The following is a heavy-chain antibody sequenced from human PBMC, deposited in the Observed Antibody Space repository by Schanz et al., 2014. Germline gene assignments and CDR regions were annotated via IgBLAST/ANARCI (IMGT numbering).Heavy chain of an antibody. D-gene: IGHD6-13*01. Sequence: QVQLVQSAPEVKKPGASVKVSCKASGYSFTTYGLNWVRQAPGQGLEWMGIINPSGGSTSYAQKFQGRVTMTRDTSTSTVYMELSSLRSEDTAVYYCARDGEAAAGCDYWGQGTLVTVSS. CDR3: ARDGEAAAGCDY. V-gene: IGHV1-46*03. CDR1: GYSFTTYG. CDR2: INPSGGST. J-gene: IGHJ4*02.